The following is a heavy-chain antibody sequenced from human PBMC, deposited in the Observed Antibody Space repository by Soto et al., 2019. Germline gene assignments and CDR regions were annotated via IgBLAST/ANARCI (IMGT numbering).Heavy chain of an antibody. CDR3: ASSIFRGWFDP. D-gene: IGHD3-3*01. J-gene: IGHJ5*02. V-gene: IGHV4-39*01. CDR2: IYYSGST. CDR1: GGSISSSSYY. Sequence: SETLSLTCTVSGGSISSSSYYWGWIRQPPGKGLEWIGSIYYSGSTYYNPSLKSRVTISVDTSKNQFSLKLSSVTAADTAVYYCASSIFRGWFDPWGQGTRVTVAS.